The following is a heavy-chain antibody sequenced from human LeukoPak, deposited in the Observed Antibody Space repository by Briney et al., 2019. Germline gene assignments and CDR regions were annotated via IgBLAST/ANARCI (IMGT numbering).Heavy chain of an antibody. J-gene: IGHJ6*02. CDR2: ISYDGSNK. D-gene: IGHD6-13*01. Sequence: KPGGSLRLSCAASGFTFSSYAMHWVRQAPGKGLEWVAVISYDGSNKYYADSEKGRFTISRDNSKNTLYLQMNSLRAEDTAVYYCARALPYSSSWPVSDYYGMDVWGQGTTVTVSS. CDR3: ARALPYSSSWPVSDYYGMDV. CDR1: GFTFSSYA. V-gene: IGHV3-30-3*01.